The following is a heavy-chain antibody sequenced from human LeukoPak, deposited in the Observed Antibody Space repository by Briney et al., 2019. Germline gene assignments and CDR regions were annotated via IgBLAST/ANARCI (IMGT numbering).Heavy chain of an antibody. J-gene: IGHJ4*02. Sequence: ASVKVSCKASGYTYTCYYMHWVRQAPGQGLEWMGWINPNSGGTNYAQKFQGRVTMTRDTSISTAYMELSRLRSDDTAVYYCARDHEAGYYDSSGYPPHFDYWGQGTLVTVSS. D-gene: IGHD3-22*01. CDR2: INPNSGGT. V-gene: IGHV1-2*02. CDR1: GYTYTCYY. CDR3: ARDHEAGYYDSSGYPPHFDY.